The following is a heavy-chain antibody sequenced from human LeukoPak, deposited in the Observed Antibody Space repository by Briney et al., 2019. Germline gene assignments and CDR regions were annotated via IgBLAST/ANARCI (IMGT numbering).Heavy chain of an antibody. J-gene: IGHJ4*02. D-gene: IGHD3-9*01. CDR2: ISSSSSYI. CDR3: ARATTYDILTGYFDY. Sequence: PGGSLRLSCAASGFTFSSYTMNWVRQAPGKGLEWVSSISSSSSYIYYAESVKGRFTMSRDNAKNSLYLQMNSLGAEDTAVYYCARATTYDILTGYFDYWGQGTLVTVSS. V-gene: IGHV3-21*01. CDR1: GFTFSSYT.